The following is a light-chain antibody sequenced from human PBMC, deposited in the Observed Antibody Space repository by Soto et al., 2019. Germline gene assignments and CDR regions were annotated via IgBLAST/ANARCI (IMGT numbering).Light chain of an antibody. Sequence: QSVLTQPASVSGSPGQSITISCTGTGSDVGGYDYVSWYQHHPGKAPKVMIYAVTNRPSGVSNRFSGSKSGNTASLTISGLLAEDEADYYCSSYTSSSTYVFGTGTKVTVL. CDR2: AVT. CDR1: GSDVGGYDY. J-gene: IGLJ1*01. V-gene: IGLV2-14*01. CDR3: SSYTSSSTYV.